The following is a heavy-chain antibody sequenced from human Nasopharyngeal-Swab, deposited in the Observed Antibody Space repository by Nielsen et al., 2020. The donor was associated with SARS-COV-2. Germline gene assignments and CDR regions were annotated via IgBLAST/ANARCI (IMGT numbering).Heavy chain of an antibody. J-gene: IGHJ3*02. CDR1: GFTFSDYY. D-gene: IGHD5-24*01. V-gene: IGHV3-33*08. CDR2: IWYDGSNK. Sequence: GESLKISCAASGFTFSDYYMSWIRQAPGKGLEWVAVIWYDGSNKYYADSVKGRFTISRDNSKNTLYLQMNSLRAEDTAVYYCARDLVRGRWLQYAFDIWGQGTMVTVSS. CDR3: ARDLVRGRWLQYAFDI.